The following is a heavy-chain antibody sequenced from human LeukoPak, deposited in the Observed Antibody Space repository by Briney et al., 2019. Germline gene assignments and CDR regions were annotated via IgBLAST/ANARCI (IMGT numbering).Heavy chain of an antibody. J-gene: IGHJ4*02. CDR3: ARDLGYKSFDY. Sequence: PSETLSLTCTVSGGSISSSSYYWGWIRQPPGKGLEWIGSIYYSGSTYYNPSLKSRVTISVDTSKNQFSLKLSSVTAADTAVYYCARDLGYKSFDYWGQGTLVTVSS. CDR2: IYYSGST. D-gene: IGHD3-10*01. CDR1: GGSISSSSYY. V-gene: IGHV4-39*07.